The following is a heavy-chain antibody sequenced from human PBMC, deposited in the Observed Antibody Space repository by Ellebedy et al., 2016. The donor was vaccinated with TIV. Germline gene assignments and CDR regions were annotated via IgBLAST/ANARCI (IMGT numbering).Heavy chain of an antibody. Sequence: GESLKISCAASGFTFSSYEMNWVRQAPGKGLEWLSYVSGSGGTIYYADSVKGRFTISRDNAKKSLHLQMNSLRAEDTAVYYCARVITYYSDTRGFDYYIDYWGQGTLVTVSS. CDR2: VSGSGGTI. V-gene: IGHV3-48*03. J-gene: IGHJ4*02. D-gene: IGHD3-22*01. CDR1: GFTFSSYE. CDR3: ARVITYYSDTRGFDYYIDY.